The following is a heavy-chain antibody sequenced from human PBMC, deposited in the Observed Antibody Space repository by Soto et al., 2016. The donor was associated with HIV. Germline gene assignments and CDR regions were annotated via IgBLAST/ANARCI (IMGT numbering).Heavy chain of an antibody. CDR1: GYTFPSFA. J-gene: IGHJ3*02. D-gene: IGHD3-22*01. CDR2: ISAYNGHT. Sequence: QVQLVQSGAEVKKPGASVKVSCKAFGYTFPSFAISWVRQAPGQGLEWMGWISAYNGHTKYAQKVQDRITMTTDTSTSTVYMELRSLRIDDTAVYYCARGHYYDSTDPFDIWGQGTVVTVSS. CDR3: ARGHYYDSTDPFDI. V-gene: IGHV1-18*01.